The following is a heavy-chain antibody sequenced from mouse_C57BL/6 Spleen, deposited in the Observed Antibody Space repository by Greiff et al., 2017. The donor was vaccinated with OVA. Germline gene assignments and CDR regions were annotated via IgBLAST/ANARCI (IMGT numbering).Heavy chain of an antibody. J-gene: IGHJ1*03. D-gene: IGHD1-1*01. CDR1: GYTFTSYW. CDR2: IHPSDSDT. CDR3: AMSLTTAVDWYFDV. V-gene: IGHV1-74*01. Sequence: QVQLQQPGAELVKPGASVKVSCKASGYTFTSYWMHWVKQRPGQGLEWIGRIHPSDSDTNYAQKFKGKATLTVDKSSSTAYMPLSSLTSEDSAVYDSAMSLTTAVDWYFDVWGTGTTVTVSS.